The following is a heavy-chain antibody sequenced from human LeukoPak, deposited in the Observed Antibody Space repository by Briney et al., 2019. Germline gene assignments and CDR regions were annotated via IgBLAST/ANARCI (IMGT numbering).Heavy chain of an antibody. J-gene: IGHJ6*03. Sequence: SETLSLTCTVSGGSISSSSDYWGWIRQPPGKGLEWIGSIYYSGSTYYNPSLKSRVTISVDTSKNQFSLKLSSVTAADTAVYYCATYSSSWSYYMDVWGKGTTVTVSS. CDR3: ATYSSSWSYYMDV. D-gene: IGHD6-13*01. CDR2: IYYSGST. CDR1: GGSISSSSDY. V-gene: IGHV4-39*01.